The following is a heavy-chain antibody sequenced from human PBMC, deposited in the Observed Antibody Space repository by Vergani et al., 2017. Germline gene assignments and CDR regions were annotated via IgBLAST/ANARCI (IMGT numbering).Heavy chain of an antibody. V-gene: IGHV3-30*02. CDR2: IRYDGSSE. Sequence: QVQILQSGGGVVQPGGSLRLSFTLSGFTLNTYGIHWVRQAPGKGLAWVSFIRYDGSSEYYGDSVKGLFTLSRDKSQNTVNLQMNSLRTEDTAVYFCANSVIAGNVGVAYFGMDVWGRGTTVTVSS. CDR3: ANSVIAGNVGVAYFGMDV. D-gene: IGHD1-26*01. CDR1: GFTLNTYG. J-gene: IGHJ6*01.